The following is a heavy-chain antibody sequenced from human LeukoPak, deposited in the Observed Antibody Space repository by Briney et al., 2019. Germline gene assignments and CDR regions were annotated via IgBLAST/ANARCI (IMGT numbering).Heavy chain of an antibody. CDR2: IYYSGST. CDR3: ARALRESGSYYLSL. D-gene: IGHD3-10*01. CDR1: GGSISSSSYY. Sequence: PSETLSLTCTVSGGSISSSSYYWGWIRQPPGKGLEWIGSIYYSGSTYYNPSLKSRVTISVDTSKNQFSLKLSSVTAADTAVYYCARALRESGSYYLSLWGQGTLVTVSS. V-gene: IGHV4-39*07. J-gene: IGHJ4*02.